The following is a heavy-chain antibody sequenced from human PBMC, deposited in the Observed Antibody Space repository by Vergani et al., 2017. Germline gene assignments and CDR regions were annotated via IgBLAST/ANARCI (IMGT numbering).Heavy chain of an antibody. CDR2: IYAGDSDV. D-gene: IGHD3-3*01. J-gene: IGHJ5*02. CDR1: GYSITNYW. CDR3: ATTHDFSSLYSSYNWFDP. V-gene: IGHV5-51*03. Sequence: EVQLVQSGAEVKKPGESLKTSCQGSGYSITNYWIAWVRQRPGKGLEWMGIIYAGDSDVRYSPSFQGQVTMSVDKSLSTAYLQWSSLKASDTATYYCATTHDFSSLYSSYNWFDPWGQGTEVTVSS.